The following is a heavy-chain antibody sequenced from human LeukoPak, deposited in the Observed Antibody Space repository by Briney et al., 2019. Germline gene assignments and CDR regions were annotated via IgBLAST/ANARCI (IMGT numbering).Heavy chain of an antibody. J-gene: IGHJ3*02. D-gene: IGHD6-25*01. CDR2: IYHSGST. CDR1: GGSISSSSYY. CDR3: ARAADSTGHAFDI. V-gene: IGHV4-39*07. Sequence: SETLSLTCTVSGGSISSSSYYWGWIRQPPGKGLEWIGYIYHSGSTYYNPSLKSRVTFSVDKSKNQFSLKLTSLTAADTAVYYCARAADSTGHAFDIWGQGTMVTVSS.